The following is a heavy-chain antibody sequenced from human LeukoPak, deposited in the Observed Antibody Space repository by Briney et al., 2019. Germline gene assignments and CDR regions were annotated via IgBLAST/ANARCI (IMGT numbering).Heavy chain of an antibody. D-gene: IGHD6-19*01. V-gene: IGHV1-46*01. CDR1: GYTFTSYY. J-gene: IGHJ3*02. CDR3: ARGDRRSIAVAGPGDAFDI. Sequence: EASVKVSCTASGYTFTSYYMHWVRQAPGQGLEWMGIINPSGGNTSYAQKFQGRVTMTRDTSTSTVYMELSSLRSEDTAVYYCARGDRRSIAVAGPGDAFDIWGQGTMVTVSS. CDR2: INPSGGNT.